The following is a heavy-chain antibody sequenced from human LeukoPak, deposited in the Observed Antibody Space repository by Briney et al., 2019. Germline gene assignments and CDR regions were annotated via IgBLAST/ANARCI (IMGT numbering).Heavy chain of an antibody. CDR3: ARDSGRYGYYMDV. Sequence: GGSLRLSCAASGFTFSSHRMNWVRQAPGKGLERVADISGSSDDIHYADSVTGRFTISRDNAKNSVYLQMNSLRVEDTAVYYCARDSGRYGYYMDVWGKGTTVTVSS. V-gene: IGHV3-48*01. D-gene: IGHD1-26*01. CDR1: GFTFSSHR. CDR2: ISGSSDDI. J-gene: IGHJ6*04.